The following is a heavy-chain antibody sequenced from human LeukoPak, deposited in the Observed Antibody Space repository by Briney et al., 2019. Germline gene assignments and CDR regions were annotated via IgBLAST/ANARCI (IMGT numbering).Heavy chain of an antibody. D-gene: IGHD2-2*01. CDR2: IHYSGST. CDR3: ARDPALGYCSSTSCSNYYYYGMDV. J-gene: IGHJ6*02. Sequence: SETLSLTCTVSGGSISSRSYYWGWIRQPPGKGLEWIGSIHYSGSTNYNPSLKSRVTISVDTSKNQFSLKLSSVTAADTAVYYCARDPALGYCSSTSCSNYYYYGMDVWGQGTTVTVSS. CDR1: GGSISSRSYY. V-gene: IGHV4-39*07.